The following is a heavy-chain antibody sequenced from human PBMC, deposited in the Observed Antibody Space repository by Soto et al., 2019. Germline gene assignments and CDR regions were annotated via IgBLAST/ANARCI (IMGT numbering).Heavy chain of an antibody. D-gene: IGHD2-21*02. CDR1: GGTFSSYT. CDR3: ARGHIVVVTAISYYFDY. J-gene: IGHJ4*02. Sequence: QVQLVQSGAEVKKPGSSVKVSCKASGGTFSSYTISWVRQAAGQGLERLRRIIPILGIANYAQKFQGRVTITADKSTSTAYMELSSLRSEDTAVYSCARGHIVVVTAISYYFDYWGQGTLVTVSS. CDR2: IIPILGIA. V-gene: IGHV1-69*02.